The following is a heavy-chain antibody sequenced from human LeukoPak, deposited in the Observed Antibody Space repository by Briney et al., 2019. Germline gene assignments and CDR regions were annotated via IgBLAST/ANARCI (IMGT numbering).Heavy chain of an antibody. J-gene: IGHJ3*02. CDR1: GFSFTMYG. CDR2: ISTDGNNE. V-gene: IGHV3-30*18. D-gene: IGHD3-3*01. Sequence: GRPLRLSCAASGFSFTMYGIHWVRQAPGKGLEWVAVISTDGNNEYYANSVEGRFTISRDNSKNTLYLQMNSLRAEDTAVYFCAKEDFGGGAFDIWGQGTMVTVSS. CDR3: AKEDFGGGAFDI.